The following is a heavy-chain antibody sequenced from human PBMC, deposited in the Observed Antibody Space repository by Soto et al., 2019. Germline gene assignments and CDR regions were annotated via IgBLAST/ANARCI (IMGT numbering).Heavy chain of an antibody. D-gene: IGHD6-19*01. CDR1: GFTFKESA. V-gene: IGHV3-23*01. CDR2: ISDTGAST. CDR3: AKGRGSGWAWYFDN. Sequence: GGSLRLSCAASGFTFKESAMNFFRHSPFKWLERVASISDTGASTWYAESVRGRLSISRDNSKNTLYLQMNSLRGEDTAVYYCAKGRGSGWAWYFDNWGQGTLVTVSS. J-gene: IGHJ4*02.